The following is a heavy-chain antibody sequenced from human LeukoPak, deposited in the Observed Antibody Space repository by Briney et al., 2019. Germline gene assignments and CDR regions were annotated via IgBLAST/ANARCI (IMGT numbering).Heavy chain of an antibody. V-gene: IGHV3-49*04. CDR3: ARARGSSWYGSEYYFDY. CDR2: IRSKAYGGTT. D-gene: IGHD6-13*01. CDR1: GFTFSSYA. J-gene: IGHJ4*02. Sequence: TGGSLRLSCAASGFTFSSYAMSWVRQAPGKGLEWLGFIRSKAYGGTTEYAASVKGRFTISRDDSKSIAYLQMNSLKIEDTAVYFCARARGSSWYGSEYYFDYWGQGTLVTVSS.